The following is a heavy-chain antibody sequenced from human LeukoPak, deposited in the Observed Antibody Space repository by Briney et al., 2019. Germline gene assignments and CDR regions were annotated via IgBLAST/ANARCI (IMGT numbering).Heavy chain of an antibody. CDR3: AREPIEGGFDY. V-gene: IGHV3-66*01. Sequence: GGSVRLSCAASGFTVSSNYMSWVRQAPGKGLEWVSVIYSGGSTYYADSVKGRFTISRDNSKNTLYLQMNSLRAEDTAVYYCAREPIEGGFDYWGQGTLVTVSS. CDR2: IYSGGST. CDR1: GFTVSSNY. D-gene: IGHD1-26*01. J-gene: IGHJ4*02.